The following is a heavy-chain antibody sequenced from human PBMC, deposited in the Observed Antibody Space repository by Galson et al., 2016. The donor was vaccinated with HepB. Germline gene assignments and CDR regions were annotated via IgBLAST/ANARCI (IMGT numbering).Heavy chain of an antibody. V-gene: IGHV3-23*01. CDR3: AKNPPARSIAALDIGGWFDP. J-gene: IGHJ5*02. CDR1: GFTFSSYA. D-gene: IGHD6-13*01. Sequence: SLRLSCAASGFTFSSYAMTWVRQAPVKGLEWVSGISGSGSNTYYADSVKGRFTISRDNSNNTLYLQMNSLRAEDTAIYYCAKNPPARSIAALDIGGWFDPWGQGTLVTVSS. CDR2: ISGSGSNT.